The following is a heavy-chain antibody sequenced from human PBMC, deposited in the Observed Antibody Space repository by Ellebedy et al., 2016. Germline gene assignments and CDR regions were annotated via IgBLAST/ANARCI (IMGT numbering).Heavy chain of an antibody. CDR3: AKTSGWGYGEN. J-gene: IGHJ4*02. V-gene: IGHV1-18*01. CDR2: VNSNNGDT. D-gene: IGHD3-10*01. Sequence: ASVKVSCXASGYSFTSFGISWVRQGPGQGLEWMGWVNSNNGDTDYAQNIQGRVSMTTDSSTHTAYMDLRSLRSDDTAMYYCAKTSGWGYGENWGQGTLVTVSS. CDR1: GYSFTSFG.